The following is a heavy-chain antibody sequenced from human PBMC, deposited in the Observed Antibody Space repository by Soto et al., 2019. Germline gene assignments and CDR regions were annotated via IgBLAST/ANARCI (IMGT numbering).Heavy chain of an antibody. Sequence: QVELVQSGIEVKNPGSSVKVSCKASGDTFSNYAINWVRQAPGHGLEWMGGIIPFYDKPNFAENFLGRVTISADRFTATAYLEVSSLRSEDTAVYFCARGYRELFFYAMDVWGRGTPVIVSS. J-gene: IGHJ6*02. D-gene: IGHD3-10*01. CDR3: ARGYRELFFYAMDV. V-gene: IGHV1-69*06. CDR2: IIPFYDKP. CDR1: GDTFSNYA.